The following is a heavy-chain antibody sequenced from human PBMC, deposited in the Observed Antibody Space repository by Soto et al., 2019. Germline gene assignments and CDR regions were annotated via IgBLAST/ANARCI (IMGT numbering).Heavy chain of an antibody. CDR2: IIPIFGTA. CDR1: GGTFSSYA. D-gene: IGHD3-10*01. CDR3: ARDQGYYYGPDAYFDY. Sequence: QVQLVQSGAEVKKPGSSVKVSCKASGGTFSSYAISWVRQAPGQGLEWMGGIIPIFGTANYAQKFQGRVTITADESTSTAYMDLSSLRSEDTAVYYCARDQGYYYGPDAYFDYWGQGTLVTVSS. V-gene: IGHV1-69*01. J-gene: IGHJ4*02.